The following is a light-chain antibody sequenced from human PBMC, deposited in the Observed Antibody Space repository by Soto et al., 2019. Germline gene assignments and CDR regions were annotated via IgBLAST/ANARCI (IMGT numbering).Light chain of an antibody. CDR1: QSISSSY. CDR3: QQYGSSSYT. V-gene: IGKV3-20*01. J-gene: IGKJ2*01. Sequence: EIVLTQSPGTLSLSPGERATLSCRASQSISSSYLAWYQQKPGQAPRLLIYAASSRATGIPDRFSGSGSGTHFTITISRLEPEDFAVYYCQQYGSSSYTFGQGTQMEIK. CDR2: AAS.